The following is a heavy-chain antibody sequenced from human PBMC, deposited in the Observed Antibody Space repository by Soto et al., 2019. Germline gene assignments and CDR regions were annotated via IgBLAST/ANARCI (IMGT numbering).Heavy chain of an antibody. V-gene: IGHV4-59*01. D-gene: IGHD2-2*01. CDR3: ARAVLPATAPFDY. CDR2: IYYSGST. CDR1: GGSISNYY. J-gene: IGHJ4*02. Sequence: QVQLQESGPRLVKPSETLSLTCIVSGGSISNYYWSWIRQPPGKGLEWFGYIYYSGSTNYNPSRQSRVTISVDTSKNQFSLKLSSVTAADTAVYYCARAVLPATAPFDYWGQGTLISVSS.